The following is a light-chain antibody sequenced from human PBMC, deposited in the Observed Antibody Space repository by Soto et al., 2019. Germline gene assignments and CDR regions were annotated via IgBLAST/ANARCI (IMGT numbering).Light chain of an antibody. Sequence: EIVMTQSPATLSVSPGERATLSCRASQSVSSNLAWYQQKPGQAPRLLIYAASTRATGIPARFSGSGSGTEFTLTISSVQSEDFAVYYCQQYNNWPPWTFGQGTKVEIK. CDR3: QQYNNWPPWT. CDR2: AAS. CDR1: QSVSSN. J-gene: IGKJ1*01. V-gene: IGKV3-15*01.